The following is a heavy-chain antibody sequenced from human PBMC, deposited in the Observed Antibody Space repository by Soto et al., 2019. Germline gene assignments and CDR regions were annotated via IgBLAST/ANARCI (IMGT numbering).Heavy chain of an antibody. CDR1: GFTFSSYG. Sequence: LRLSCAASGFTFSSYGMHWVRQAPGKGLEWVAVIWYDGSNKYYADSVKGRFTISRDNSKNTLYLQMNSLRAEDTAVYYCARSGVGDYYYYYGMDVWGQGTTVTSP. CDR2: IWYDGSNK. V-gene: IGHV3-33*01. D-gene: IGHD1-26*01. CDR3: ARSGVGDYYYYYGMDV. J-gene: IGHJ6*02.